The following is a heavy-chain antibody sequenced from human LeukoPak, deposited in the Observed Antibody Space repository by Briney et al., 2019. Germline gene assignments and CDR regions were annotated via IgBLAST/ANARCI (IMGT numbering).Heavy chain of an antibody. CDR2: ISSTSIYI. V-gene: IGHV3-21*01. CDR1: GFIFSNYN. CDR3: VRDSGGIPDY. Sequence: PGGSLRLSCAASGFIFSNYNMNWVRQAPGKGLEWLSSISSTSIYICYADSVKGRYTISRENAKNSLYLQMNSLRAEDTAVYYCVRDSGGIPDYWGQGTLVTVSS. D-gene: IGHD6-13*01. J-gene: IGHJ4*02.